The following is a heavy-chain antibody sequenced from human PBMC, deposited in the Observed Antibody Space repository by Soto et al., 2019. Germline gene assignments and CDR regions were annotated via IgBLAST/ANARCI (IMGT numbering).Heavy chain of an antibody. V-gene: IGHV3-74*01. CDR1: GFTFSSYW. CDR3: VRMYDYGDY. J-gene: IGHJ4*02. Sequence: EVQLVESGGGLVQRGGSLRLSCVASGFTFSSYWMHWVRQAPGKGLVWVSRINSDGSITNHADSVKGRFTISRDNAKNTLYLRMDSLRAEDTAVYYCVRMYDYGDYWGQGTLVTVSS. CDR2: INSDGSIT. D-gene: IGHD4-17*01.